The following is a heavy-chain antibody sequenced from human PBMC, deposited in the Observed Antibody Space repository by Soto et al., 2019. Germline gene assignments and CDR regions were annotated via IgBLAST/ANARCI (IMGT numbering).Heavy chain of an antibody. V-gene: IGHV4-31*03. J-gene: IGHJ1*01. CDR3: TRSIQH. CDR2: IYYGGST. Sequence: QVQLQESGPGLVKPSQTLSLTCTVSGASITSGGYYWSWIRQHPGKGLEWIGYIYYGGSTYYNPSLQSRVTRSVDTSKNQSSLKLSSVTAADTAVYYCTRSIQHWGQGTLVTVSS. CDR1: GASITSGGYY.